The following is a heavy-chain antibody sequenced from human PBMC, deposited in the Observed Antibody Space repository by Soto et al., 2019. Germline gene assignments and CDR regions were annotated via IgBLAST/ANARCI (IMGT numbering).Heavy chain of an antibody. Sequence: PSETLSLTCSVSGGSISSGYYYWSWIRQPPGKGLEWIGNIYYSWNTYYNPYLKSRLIISIDTSKKQLSLKVGSVTAADSAVYYCASSSLYCIDLWGQGATVTVSS. V-gene: IGHV4-30-4*01. CDR2: IYYSWNT. J-gene: IGHJ6*02. CDR1: GGSISSGYYY. CDR3: ASSSLYCIDL.